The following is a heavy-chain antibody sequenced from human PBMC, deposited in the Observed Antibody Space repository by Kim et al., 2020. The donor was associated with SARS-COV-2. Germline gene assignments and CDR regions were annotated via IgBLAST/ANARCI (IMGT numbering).Heavy chain of an antibody. D-gene: IGHD5-12*01. CDR3: AKATGNYYYYYGMDV. J-gene: IGHJ6*02. CDR1: GFTFSSYA. V-gene: IGHV3-23*01. CDR2: ISGSGGST. Sequence: GGSLRLSCAASGFTFSSYAMSWVRQAPGKGLEWVSAISGSGGSTYYADSVKGRFTISRDNSKNTLYLQMNSLRAEDAAVYYCAKATGNYYYYYGMDVWGQGTTVTVSS.